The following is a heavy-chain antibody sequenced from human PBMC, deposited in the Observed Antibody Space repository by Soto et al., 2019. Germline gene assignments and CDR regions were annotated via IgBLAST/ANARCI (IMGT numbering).Heavy chain of an antibody. J-gene: IGHJ4*02. CDR3: ARSMFYSDGSNYSPFDY. Sequence: QVQLQESGPGLVKPSETLSLTCTVSGGSVSSGNYYWSWIRQPPGEGLEWIGYFYYTGSINYNPSRTSRVTRSIDASKNQFSLRLSSVTAADTAVYYCARSMFYSDGSNYSPFDYWGQGTLVTVSS. V-gene: IGHV4-61*01. CDR1: GGSVSSGNYY. CDR2: FYYTGSI. D-gene: IGHD3-22*01.